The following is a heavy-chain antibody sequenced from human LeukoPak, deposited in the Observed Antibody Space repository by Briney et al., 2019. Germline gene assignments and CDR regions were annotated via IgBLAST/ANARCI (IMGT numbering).Heavy chain of an antibody. V-gene: IGHV4-59*01. J-gene: IGHJ6*04. CDR2: IYYSGST. Sequence: SETLSLTCTVSGGSISSYYWSWIRQPPGKGLEWIGYIYYSGSTNYNPSLKSRVTISVDTSKNQFSLKLSSVTAADTAVYYCARVTTTVTPGQYYYYGMDVWGKGTMVTVSS. D-gene: IGHD4-17*01. CDR3: ARVTTTVTPGQYYYYGMDV. CDR1: GGSISSYY.